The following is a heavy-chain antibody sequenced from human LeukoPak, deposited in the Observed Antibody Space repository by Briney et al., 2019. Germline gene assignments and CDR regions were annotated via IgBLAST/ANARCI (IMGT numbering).Heavy chain of an antibody. J-gene: IGHJ6*03. CDR3: ARHRNEGYYFYMDV. CDR2: IYPCYSDT. CDR1: XXRFTSYW. D-gene: IGHD2-8*01. Sequence: KGXXXRFTSYWIGXVRQMPGKGVEWMGIIYPCYSDTSYSPSFQGQVTISVDKSISTAFLQWSSLKASDTAMYYCARHRNEGYYFYMDVWGKGTTVTVSS. V-gene: IGHV5-51*01.